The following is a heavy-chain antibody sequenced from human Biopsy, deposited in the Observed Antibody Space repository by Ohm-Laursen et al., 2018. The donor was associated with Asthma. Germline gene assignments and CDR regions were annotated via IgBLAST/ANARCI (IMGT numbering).Heavy chain of an antibody. CDR1: GFTFSSYA. V-gene: IGHV3-33*01. CDR2: ILSDGGEP. Sequence: SLRLSCAASGFTFSSYAFHWVRQAPGKGLEWVAFILSDGGEPSYADSVKGRFSISRDNSKSTVYLQMNSLRAGVTAVYYCASESYLRGFGHTLDLWGQGTQVPFS. CDR3: ASESYLRGFGHTLDL. J-gene: IGHJ5*02. D-gene: IGHD5-12*01.